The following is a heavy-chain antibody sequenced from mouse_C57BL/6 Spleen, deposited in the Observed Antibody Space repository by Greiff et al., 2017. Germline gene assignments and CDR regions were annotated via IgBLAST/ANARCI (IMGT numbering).Heavy chain of an antibody. CDR3: ARPYYYGSEDYFDY. CDR1: GFTFSDYG. J-gene: IGHJ2*01. D-gene: IGHD1-1*01. CDR2: ISSGSSTI. V-gene: IGHV5-17*01. Sequence: EVQLVESGGGLVKPGGSLTLSCAASGFTFSDYGMHWVRQAPEKGLGWVAYISSGSSTIYYAATVKGRFTISRDNATNTLFLQMTSLRSEDTAMYYCARPYYYGSEDYFDYWGQGTTLTVSS.